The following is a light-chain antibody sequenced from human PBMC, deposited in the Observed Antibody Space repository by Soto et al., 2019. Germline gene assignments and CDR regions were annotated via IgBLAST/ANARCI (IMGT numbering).Light chain of an antibody. Sequence: DIQMTQSPSSLSASVGDRVTITCRASQVISNYLAWYQQKPGKVPRLLIYAASTLQSGVPSRFSGSGSGTDFTLTISSLQPEDVATYYCQRYNIAPLTFRGGTKVDIK. CDR2: AAS. CDR3: QRYNIAPLT. V-gene: IGKV1-27*01. CDR1: QVISNY. J-gene: IGKJ4*01.